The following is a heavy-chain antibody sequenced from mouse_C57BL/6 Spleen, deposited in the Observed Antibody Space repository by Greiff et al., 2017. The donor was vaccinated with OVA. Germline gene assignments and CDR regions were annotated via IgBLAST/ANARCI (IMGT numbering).Heavy chain of an antibody. Sequence: EVQGVESGGGLVKPGGSLKLSCAASGFTFSSYAMSWVRQTPEKRLEWVATISDGGSYTYYPDNVKGRFTISRDNAKNNLYLQMSHLKSEDTAMYYCARDTSNYKFAYWGQGTLVTVSA. J-gene: IGHJ3*01. V-gene: IGHV5-4*01. CDR3: ARDTSNYKFAY. CDR1: GFTFSSYA. CDR2: ISDGGSYT. D-gene: IGHD2-5*01.